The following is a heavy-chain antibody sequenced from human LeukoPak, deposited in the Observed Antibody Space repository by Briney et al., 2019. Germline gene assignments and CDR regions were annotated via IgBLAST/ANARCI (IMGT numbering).Heavy chain of an antibody. D-gene: IGHD3-9*01. CDR2: IGASGGST. V-gene: IGHV3-23*01. CDR1: GFTFSSYA. CDR3: AKAESYDILTGLDY. J-gene: IGHJ4*02. Sequence: GGSLRLSCATSGFTFSSYAMSWVRQAPGKGLEWVSGIGASGGSTYYADSVKGRFTISRDNSKNTLYLQMNSLRTEDTAVYYCAKAESYDILTGLDYWGQGTLVTVSS.